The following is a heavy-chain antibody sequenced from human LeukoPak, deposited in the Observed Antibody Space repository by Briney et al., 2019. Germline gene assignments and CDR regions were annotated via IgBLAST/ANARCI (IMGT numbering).Heavy chain of an antibody. J-gene: IGHJ4*02. CDR3: AREVVVAATRGGFDY. D-gene: IGHD2-15*01. Sequence: GGSLRLSCAASGFNFDDYAMHWVRQAPGKGLEWVSGISWNSGSIGCADSVKGRFTISRDNAKNSLYLQMNSLRAEDTAVYYCAREVVVAATRGGFDYWGQGTLVTVSS. CDR2: ISWNSGSI. V-gene: IGHV3-9*01. CDR1: GFNFDDYA.